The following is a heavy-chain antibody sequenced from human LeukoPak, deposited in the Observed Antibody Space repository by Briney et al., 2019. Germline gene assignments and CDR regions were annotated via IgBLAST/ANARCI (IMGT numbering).Heavy chain of an antibody. CDR2: ITSSGSTI. CDR1: GFIFSDYY. J-gene: IGHJ3*02. D-gene: IGHD4-17*01. V-gene: IGHV3-11*04. CDR3: AREGALTVTKDAFDI. Sequence: GGSLRLSCAASGFIFSDYYMSWIRQAPGKGLEWVSYITSSGSTIYYADSVKGRFTISRDNAKNSLYLQMNSLRAEDTAVYYCAREGALTVTKDAFDIWGQGTMVTVSS.